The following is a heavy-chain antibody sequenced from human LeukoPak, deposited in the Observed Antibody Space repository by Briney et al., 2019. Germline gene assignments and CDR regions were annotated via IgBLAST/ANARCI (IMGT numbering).Heavy chain of an antibody. D-gene: IGHD6-19*01. CDR3: AKVFGVAVAGTRGFFDY. J-gene: IGHJ4*02. Sequence: PGGSLRLSCAASGFTFSTYGMHWVRQAPGKGLEWVAFIRYDGSITYYADSVKGRFTISRDNSKSTLYLQLNSLRAEDTALYYCAKVFGVAVAGTRGFFDYWGQGTLVTVSS. V-gene: IGHV3-30*02. CDR1: GFTFSTYG. CDR2: IRYDGSIT.